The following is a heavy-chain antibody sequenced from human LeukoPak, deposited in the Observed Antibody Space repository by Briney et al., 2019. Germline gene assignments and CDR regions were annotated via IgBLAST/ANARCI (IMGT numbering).Heavy chain of an antibody. CDR1: GYTFTSYY. V-gene: IGHV1-46*01. D-gene: IGHD3-3*01. CDR2: INPSGGST. CDR3: ARGRFLDLKGVQGVGQYYFDY. J-gene: IGHJ4*02. Sequence: ASVKVSCKASGYTFTSYYMHWVRQAPGQGLEWMGIINPSGGSTGYAQKFQGRVTITTDESTSTAYMELSSLRSEDTAVYYCARGRFLDLKGVQGVGQYYFDYWGQGTLVTVSS.